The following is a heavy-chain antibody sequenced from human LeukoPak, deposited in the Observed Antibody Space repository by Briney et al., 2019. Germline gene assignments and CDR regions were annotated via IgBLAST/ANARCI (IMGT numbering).Heavy chain of an antibody. CDR2: ISDDGINK. V-gene: IGHV3-30*03. J-gene: IGHJ6*03. Sequence: GGSLRLSCAASGFDFSRSDMHWVRQAPGKGLERVAVISDDGINKNYVDSVQGRFTISRDNSENTLYLQMNYLRVEDTAVYFCAREGCYGCLYYYYMAVWGKGTTVTVSS. CDR3: AREGCYGCLYYYYMAV. CDR1: GFDFSRSD. D-gene: IGHD4-17*01.